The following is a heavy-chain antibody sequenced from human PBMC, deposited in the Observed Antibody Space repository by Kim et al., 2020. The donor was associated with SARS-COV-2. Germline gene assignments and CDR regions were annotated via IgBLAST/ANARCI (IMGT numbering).Heavy chain of an antibody. CDR1: GFTVSSNY. J-gene: IGHJ6*02. V-gene: IGHV3-53*01. CDR2: IYSGFSA. D-gene: IGHD1-26*01. Sequence: GGSLRLSCAASGFTVSSNYMSWVRQAPGKGLEWVSLIYSGFSAYYADSVKCRFTISRYNSKNTLYLQMNSLRAEDTAVYYCSRPIVVANRGMDLWGQGTTVTVSS. CDR3: SRPIVVANRGMDL.